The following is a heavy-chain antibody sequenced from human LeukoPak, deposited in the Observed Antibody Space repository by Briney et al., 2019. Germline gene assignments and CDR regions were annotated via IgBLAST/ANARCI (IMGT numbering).Heavy chain of an antibody. Sequence: GGSLRLSCAASGFTFSSYAMSWVRQAPGKGLEWVSAISGSGGSTYYADSVKGRFTISRDNAKNSLYLQMNSLRAEDTAVYYCARVRPLRYFDWLSPNYFDYWGQGTLVTVSS. J-gene: IGHJ4*02. D-gene: IGHD3-9*01. CDR3: ARVRPLRYFDWLSPNYFDY. CDR1: GFTFSSYA. V-gene: IGHV3-23*01. CDR2: ISGSGGST.